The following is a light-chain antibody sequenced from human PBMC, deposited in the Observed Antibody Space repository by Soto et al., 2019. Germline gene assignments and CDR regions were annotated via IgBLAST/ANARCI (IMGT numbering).Light chain of an antibody. Sequence: EIVMTQSPATLSVSPGERATLSCRASQSVSNNLAWYQQKSGQAPRLLIHGASKRATGIPARFSGSGSGTEFTLTISSLQSEDFAVYYCQQYNNWPRWTFGQGTKVDIK. CDR2: GAS. V-gene: IGKV3-15*01. J-gene: IGKJ1*01. CDR1: QSVSNN. CDR3: QQYNNWPRWT.